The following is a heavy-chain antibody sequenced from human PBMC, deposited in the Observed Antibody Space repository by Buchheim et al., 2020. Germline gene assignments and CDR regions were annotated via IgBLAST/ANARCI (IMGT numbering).Heavy chain of an antibody. CDR2: IKQDGSEK. J-gene: IGHJ6*02. D-gene: IGHD6-19*01. Sequence: EVQLVESGGGLVQPGGSLRLSCAASGFTLSSYWMSWVRQAPGKGLEWVANIKQDGSEKYYVDSVKGRFTISRDNAKNSLYLQMNSLRAEDTAVYYCARNRSSVRPHYYYYGMDVWGQGTT. CDR1: GFTLSSYW. V-gene: IGHV3-7*01. CDR3: ARNRSSVRPHYYYYGMDV.